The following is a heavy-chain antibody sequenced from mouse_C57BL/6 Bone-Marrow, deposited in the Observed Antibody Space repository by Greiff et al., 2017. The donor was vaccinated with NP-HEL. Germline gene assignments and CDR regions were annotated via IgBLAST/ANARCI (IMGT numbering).Heavy chain of an antibody. CDR1: GYTFTSYW. V-gene: IGHV1-69*01. CDR3: ARSIFPYYYGSPYYFDY. CDR2: IDPSDSYT. Sequence: QVQLQQPGAELVMPGASVKLSCKASGYTFTSYWMHWVKQRPGQGLEWIGEIDPSDSYTNYNQKFKGKSTLTVDKSSSTAYMQLSSLTSEDSAVYCCARSIFPYYYGSPYYFDYWGQGTTLTVSS. J-gene: IGHJ2*01. D-gene: IGHD1-1*01.